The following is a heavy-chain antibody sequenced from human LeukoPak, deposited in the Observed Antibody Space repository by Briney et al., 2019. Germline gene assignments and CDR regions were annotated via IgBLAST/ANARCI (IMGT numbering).Heavy chain of an antibody. J-gene: IGHJ4*02. CDR1: GFTFSDYY. D-gene: IGHD3-22*01. CDR3: ARITYYYDSSGYYLDY. CDR2: ISSSSSYT. Sequence: QPGGSLRLSCAASGFTFSDYYMSWIRQAPGKGLEWVSYISSSSSYTNYADSVKGRFTISRDNAKNSLYLQMNSLRAEDTAVYYCARITYYYDSSGYYLDYWGQGTLVTVSS. V-gene: IGHV3-11*06.